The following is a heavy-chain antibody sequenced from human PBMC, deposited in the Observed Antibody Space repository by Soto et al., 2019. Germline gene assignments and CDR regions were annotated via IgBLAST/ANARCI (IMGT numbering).Heavy chain of an antibody. CDR1: GYTFTSYD. Sequence: QVQLVQSGPEVKKPGASVKVSCKASGYTFTSYDINWVRQATGQGLEWMGWMNPNSGNTGYAQKFQGRVTMTRNTSTSTAYVELSRLRSEDTAVYYPARSTNDSGDRHWGQGPLVTVSS. J-gene: IGHJ4*02. D-gene: IGHD4-17*01. CDR2: MNPNSGNT. V-gene: IGHV1-8*01. CDR3: ARSTNDSGDRH.